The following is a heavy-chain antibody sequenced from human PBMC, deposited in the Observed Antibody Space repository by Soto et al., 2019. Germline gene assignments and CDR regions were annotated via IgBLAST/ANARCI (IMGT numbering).Heavy chain of an antibody. V-gene: IGHV1-69*13. CDR1: GGTFSSYA. J-gene: IGHJ6*02. D-gene: IGHD4-17*01. CDR2: IIPIFGTA. CDR3: ARGTTVTTWNYYYYGMDV. Sequence: VKFSCKASGGTFSSYAISCVRQAPGQGLEWMGGIIPIFGTANYAQKFQGRVTITADESTSTAYMELSSLRTEDTAGYYCARGTTVTTWNYYYYGMDVWGQGTTVTVSS.